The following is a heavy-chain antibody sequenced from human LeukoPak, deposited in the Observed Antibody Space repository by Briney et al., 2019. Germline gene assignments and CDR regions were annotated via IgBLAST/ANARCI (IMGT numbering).Heavy chain of an antibody. D-gene: IGHD5-24*01. J-gene: IGHJ1*01. V-gene: IGHV4-59*01. CDR3: ATGGGDGYIQD. CDR2: IYNGEIA. Sequence: SETLSLTCTVSGGSLSTSYWTWIRQPPGKGLEWIGYIYNGEIATYNPSLKRRVTISVQTSRHQFFLSVTSGTAADTAVYYCATGGGDGYIQDWGQGTLVTVSS. CDR1: GGSLSTSY.